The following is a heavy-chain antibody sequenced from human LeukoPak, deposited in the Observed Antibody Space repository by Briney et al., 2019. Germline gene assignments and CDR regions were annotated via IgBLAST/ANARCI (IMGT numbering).Heavy chain of an antibody. D-gene: IGHD6-19*01. CDR1: GYTFTGYY. Sequence: ASVKVSCKASGYTFTGYYMHWVRQAPGQGLEWMGRINPDSGGTNYAQKFQGRVTMTRDTSISTAYMDLSSLRSDDTAVYYCARDQVRGYSSGWLNWFDPWGQGTLVTVSS. CDR3: ARDQVRGYSSGWLNWFDP. V-gene: IGHV1-2*06. CDR2: INPDSGGT. J-gene: IGHJ5*02.